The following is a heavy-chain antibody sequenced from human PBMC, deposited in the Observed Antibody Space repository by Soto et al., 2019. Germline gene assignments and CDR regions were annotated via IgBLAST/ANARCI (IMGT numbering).Heavy chain of an antibody. V-gene: IGHV3-30*18. D-gene: IGHD2-8*02. Sequence: QVQLVESGGDGVQPGGSLRLSCAASGFTFSYYAMHWVRQAPGQGLEWVAIISFDGGSRFYRDSVKGRFTISRDNSKNTLYLEMSSLRAEDTAVYFCAKDLSYCTGSSCSQHDGSDIWGQGTLVTVSS. CDR1: GFTFSYYA. J-gene: IGHJ4*02. CDR3: AKDLSYCTGSSCSQHDGSDI. CDR2: ISFDGGSR.